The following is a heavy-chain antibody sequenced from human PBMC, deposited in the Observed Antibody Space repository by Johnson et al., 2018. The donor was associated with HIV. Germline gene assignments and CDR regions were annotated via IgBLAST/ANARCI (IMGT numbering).Heavy chain of an antibody. Sequence: VQLVESGGGVARPGGSLRLSCAASGFTFDDYAMHWVRQAPGKGLEWVSGISWNSGSIGYADSVKGRFTISRDNSKNTLYLQMNSLRAEDTAVYYCARGLIIQLWLQAAFDIWGQGTMVTVSS. D-gene: IGHD5-18*01. V-gene: IGHV3-9*01. CDR2: ISWNSGSI. CDR3: ARGLIIQLWLQAAFDI. J-gene: IGHJ3*02. CDR1: GFTFDDYA.